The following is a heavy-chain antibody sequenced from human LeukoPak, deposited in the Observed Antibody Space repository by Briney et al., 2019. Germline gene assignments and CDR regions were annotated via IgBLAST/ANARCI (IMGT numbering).Heavy chain of an antibody. CDR1: GFTVRSNY. Sequence: GGSLRLSCAASGFTVRSNYMSWVRQAPGKGLEWVSVIYSGGSTYYADSVKGRFTISRDNSENTLFLQMNSLRAEDTAVYYCARTLVADCTNGVCPNRYYYYYYYMDVWGKGTKVTVSS. V-gene: IGHV3-53*01. CDR2: IYSGGST. D-gene: IGHD2-8*01. CDR3: ARTLVADCTNGVCPNRYYYYYYYMDV. J-gene: IGHJ6*03.